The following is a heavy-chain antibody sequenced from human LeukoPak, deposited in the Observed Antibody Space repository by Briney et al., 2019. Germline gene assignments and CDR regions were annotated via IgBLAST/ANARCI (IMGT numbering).Heavy chain of an antibody. CDR1: GGTFSSYA. V-gene: IGHV1-69*05. CDR2: IIPIFGTA. Sequence: SVKVSCKASGGTFSSYALSWVRQAPGQGLEWMGRIIPIFGTANYAQKFQGRVTITTDESTSTAYMELSSLRSEDTAVCYCAREWVYYDSSGIPGDAFDIWGQGTMVTVSS. CDR3: AREWVYYDSSGIPGDAFDI. D-gene: IGHD3-22*01. J-gene: IGHJ3*02.